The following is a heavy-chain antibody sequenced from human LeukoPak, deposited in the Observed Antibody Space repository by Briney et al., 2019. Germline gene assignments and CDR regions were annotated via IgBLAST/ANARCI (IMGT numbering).Heavy chain of an antibody. V-gene: IGHV1-8*01. CDR3: ARLQPYCSSTSCYHLGCFDP. D-gene: IGHD2-2*01. J-gene: IGHJ5*02. CDR2: MNPNSGNT. Sequence: ASVNVSCKASEYIFTSYDINWVRQATGQGLEWMGWMNPNSGNTGYAQKFQGRVTMTRNTSISTAYMELSSLRSDDSAVYYCARLQPYCSSTSCYHLGCFDPWGQGTLVTVSS. CDR1: EYIFTSYD.